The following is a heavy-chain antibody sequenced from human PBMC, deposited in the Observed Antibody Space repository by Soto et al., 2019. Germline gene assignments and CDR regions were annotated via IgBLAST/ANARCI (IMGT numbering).Heavy chain of an antibody. V-gene: IGHV4-4*02. CDR3: ASRDPGTSVDY. CDR2: IYRTGST. J-gene: IGHJ4*02. Sequence: SETLSLTCAVSGGSFTSNNWWTWVRQPPGQGPEWIGEIYRTGSTNYNPSLKSRVTISLDKSENQFSLKATSLTAADTAVYYCASRDPGTSVDYWGQGTLVTVSS. CDR1: GGSFTSNNW. D-gene: IGHD1-7*01.